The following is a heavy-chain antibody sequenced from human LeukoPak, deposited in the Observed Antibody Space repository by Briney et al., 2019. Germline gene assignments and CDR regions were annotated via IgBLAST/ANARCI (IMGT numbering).Heavy chain of an antibody. V-gene: IGHV1-8*03. Sequence: ASVKVSCKASGYTFNSYDINWVRQASGQGLEWMGWMNPNSGNTGYAQKFQGRVTITRNTSISTAYMELSSLRSEDTAVYYCARGPGGYCSGGSCHAAYDYWGQGTLVTVSS. CDR2: MNPNSGNT. CDR1: GYTFNSYD. CDR3: ARGPGGYCSGGSCHAAYDY. J-gene: IGHJ4*02. D-gene: IGHD2-15*01.